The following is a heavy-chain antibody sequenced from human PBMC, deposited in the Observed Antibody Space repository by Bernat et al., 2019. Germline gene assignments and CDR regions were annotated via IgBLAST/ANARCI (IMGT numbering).Heavy chain of an antibody. D-gene: IGHD5-12*01. V-gene: IGHV3-30*18. Sequence: QVQLVESGGGVVQPGRSLRLSCAASGFTFSSHGLHWVRPAPGKGLEWVAVISYDGRNKYYADSVKGRLTISRDNSKNTLYLQMNSLRAEDTAVYYCAKGYSGYDYAYDIWGQGTMVTVSS. CDR3: AKGYSGYDYAYDI. J-gene: IGHJ3*02. CDR1: GFTFSSHG. CDR2: ISYDGRNK.